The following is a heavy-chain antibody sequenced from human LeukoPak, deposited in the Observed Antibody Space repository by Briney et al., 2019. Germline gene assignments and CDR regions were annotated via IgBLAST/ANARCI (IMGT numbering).Heavy chain of an antibody. CDR3: ARGGGEEFGEYDVFDY. V-gene: IGHV4-30-2*01. J-gene: IGHJ4*02. CDR1: GGSISSGGYS. Sequence: PSGTLSLTCAVSGGSISSGGYSWSWIRQQPGKGLEWIGYIYHSGRTYYNPSLKSRVTISIDWSKNQFSLRLSSVTAAHAAVYYGARGGGEEFGEYDVFDYWGQGTLVTVSS. CDR2: IYHSGRT. D-gene: IGHD3-10*01.